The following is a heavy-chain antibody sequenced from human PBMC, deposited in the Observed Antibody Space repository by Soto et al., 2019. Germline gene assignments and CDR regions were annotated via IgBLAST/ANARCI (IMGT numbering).Heavy chain of an antibody. CDR1: GYSFTSYW. CDR3: ARRTSPETYYYYMDV. J-gene: IGHJ6*03. V-gene: IGHV5-51*01. CDR2: IYPGDSDT. Sequence: GESLKISCKGSGYSFTSYWIGWVRQMPGKGLEWMGIIYPGDSDTRYSPSFQGQVTISADKSISTAYLQWSSLKASDTAMYYCARRTSPETYYYYMDVWGKGTTVTVSS.